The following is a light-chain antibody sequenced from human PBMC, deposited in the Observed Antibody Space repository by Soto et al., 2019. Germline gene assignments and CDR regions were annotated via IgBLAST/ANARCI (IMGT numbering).Light chain of an antibody. CDR1: QTLTTRF. V-gene: IGKV3-20*01. CDR2: GAS. Sequence: EIVLTQSPGTLYLSLGERATLSCMASQTLTTRFLAWYQQKPGQAPRLLSYGASSRATGIPDSFSGRGSGTEYTLTISRLEPEDFAVYSCQQYADLPYTFGQGTTLEIK. CDR3: QQYADLPYT. J-gene: IGKJ2*01.